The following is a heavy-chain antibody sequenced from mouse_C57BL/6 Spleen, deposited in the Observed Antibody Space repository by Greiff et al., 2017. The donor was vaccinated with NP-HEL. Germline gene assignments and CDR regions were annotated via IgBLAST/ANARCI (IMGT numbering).Heavy chain of an antibody. CDR1: GFTFSSYA. J-gene: IGHJ3*01. CDR3: TRSYSNYVWFAY. D-gene: IGHD2-5*01. CDR2: ISSGGDYI. V-gene: IGHV5-9-1*02. Sequence: EVQWVESGEGLVKPGGSLKLSCAASGFTFSSYAMSWVRQTPEKRLEWVAYISSGGDYIYYADTVKGRFTISRDNARNTLYLQMSSLKSEDTAMYYCTRSYSNYVWFAYWGQGTLVTVSA.